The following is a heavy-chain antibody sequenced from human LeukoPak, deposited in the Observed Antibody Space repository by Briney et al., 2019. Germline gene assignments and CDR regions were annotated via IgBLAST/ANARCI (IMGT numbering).Heavy chain of an antibody. V-gene: IGHV3-23*01. CDR1: GFNFSNYA. J-gene: IGHJ4*02. Sequence: GGSLRLSCVASGFNFSNYAMTWVRQAPGKGLEWVSVVTGSSRYTYYADSVKGRFTISRNNSKNILYLEMNSLRVEDTAIYYCAKDRSSSTSCSNYWGRGTLVTVSS. D-gene: IGHD2-2*01. CDR2: VTGSSRYT. CDR3: AKDRSSSTSCSNY.